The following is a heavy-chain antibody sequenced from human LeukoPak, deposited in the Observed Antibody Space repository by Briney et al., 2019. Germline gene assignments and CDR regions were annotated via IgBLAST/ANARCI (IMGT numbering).Heavy chain of an antibody. CDR1: GYTFTGYY. D-gene: IGHD3-22*01. V-gene: IGHV1-2*02. J-gene: IGHJ4*02. CDR2: INPNSGDT. Sequence: ASVKVSCKASGYTFTGYYMHWVRQAPGQGLEWMGWINPNSGDTNYAQKFQGRVTMTRDTSISTAYMELSRLRSDDTAVYYCARGSLTYYYDSSGYSPDYWGQGTLVTVSS. CDR3: ARGSLTYYYDSSGYSPDY.